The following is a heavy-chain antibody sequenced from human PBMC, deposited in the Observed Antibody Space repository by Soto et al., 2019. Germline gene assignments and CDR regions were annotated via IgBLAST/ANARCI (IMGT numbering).Heavy chain of an antibody. D-gene: IGHD2-8*01. CDR2: LTPSGGNT. Sequence: EVQLLDSGGGLVQPGGSLRLSCAASGFTFRTYAMTWVRQAPGKGLEWVSTLTPSGGNTYYADSVQGRFTISRDNSMNTLYLQMNSLRAEDTAVYYCAGRYCPNGVCYTNYYYYIDVWGEGTTVTVSS. CDR3: AGRYCPNGVCYTNYYYYIDV. V-gene: IGHV3-23*01. CDR1: GFTFRTYA. J-gene: IGHJ6*03.